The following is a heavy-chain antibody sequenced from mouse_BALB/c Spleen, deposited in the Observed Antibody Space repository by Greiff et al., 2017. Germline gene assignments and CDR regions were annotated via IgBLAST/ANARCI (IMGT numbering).Heavy chain of an antibody. Sequence: EVKLVESGGGLVKPGASLKLSCAASGFTFSSYAMSWVRQTPGKRLEWVATISSGGSYTYYPDSVKGRFTISRDNAKNTLYLQMSSLRSEDTAMYYCARQGGYGRVYYFDYWGQGTTLTVSS. J-gene: IGHJ2*01. V-gene: IGHV5-9-3*01. D-gene: IGHD2-2*01. CDR1: GFTFSSYA. CDR2: ISSGGSYT. CDR3: ARQGGYGRVYYFDY.